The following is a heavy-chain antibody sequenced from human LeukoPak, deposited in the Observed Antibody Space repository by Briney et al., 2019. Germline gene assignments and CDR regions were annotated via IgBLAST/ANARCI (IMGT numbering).Heavy chain of an antibody. Sequence: GRSLRLSCAASGFTFRRYAMHWVRQAPGKGLEWVAVISYDGGNGYYRDSVKGRFTISRDNSKNTLYLQMNSLNADDTAIYYCAKYKWTFCISSTCYGRIGNSWGQGTPVTVSS. D-gene: IGHD2-2*01. V-gene: IGHV3-30*04. CDR1: GFTFRRYA. J-gene: IGHJ4*02. CDR2: ISYDGGNG. CDR3: AKYKWTFCISSTCYGRIGNS.